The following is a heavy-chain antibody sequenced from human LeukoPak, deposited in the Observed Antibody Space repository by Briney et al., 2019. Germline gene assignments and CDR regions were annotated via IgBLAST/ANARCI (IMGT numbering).Heavy chain of an antibody. Sequence: PGGSLRLPCAVSGFTFSSYGMHWVRQAPGKGLEWVAVIWFDGSDKYYADSLKGRFTISRDNSKNTLYLQMNSLRADDTAVYYCARDGYSGYDFYFDYWGQGTLVTVSS. CDR1: GFTFSSYG. D-gene: IGHD5-12*01. CDR3: ARDGYSGYDFYFDY. V-gene: IGHV3-33*01. CDR2: IWFDGSDK. J-gene: IGHJ4*02.